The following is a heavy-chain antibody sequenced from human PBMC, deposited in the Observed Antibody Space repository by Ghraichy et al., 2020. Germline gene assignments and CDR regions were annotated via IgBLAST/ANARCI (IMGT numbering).Heavy chain of an antibody. CDR3: ARVVSWRYFDL. J-gene: IGHJ2*01. Sequence: GGSLRLPCAASGFTFSTYAMTWVRQAPGKGLEWVSATSGGGGSKYYADSVKGRFTISRDNSKNTLYLQMNSLRAEDTAVYSCARVVSWRYFDLWGRGTLVTVSS. V-gene: IGHV3-23*01. CDR2: TSGGGGSK. D-gene: IGHD5/OR15-5a*01. CDR1: GFTFSTYA.